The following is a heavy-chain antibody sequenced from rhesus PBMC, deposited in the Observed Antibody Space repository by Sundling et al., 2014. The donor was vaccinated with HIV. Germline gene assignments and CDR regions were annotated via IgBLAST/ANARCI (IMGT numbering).Heavy chain of an antibody. J-gene: IGHJ4*01. CDR3: ARLPGYNGYKYYFDY. Sequence: QVQLQESGPAVVKPSETLSLTCAVSGASISSDLWWSWIRQSPGKGLEWIGYISGSSGSTDYNPSLKSRVTISTDTSKNQFSLKLSSVTAADTAVYYCARLPGYNGYKYYFDYWGQGVLVTVSS. CDR1: GASISSDLW. CDR2: ISGSSGST. V-gene: IGHV4-65*01. D-gene: IGHD5-30*01.